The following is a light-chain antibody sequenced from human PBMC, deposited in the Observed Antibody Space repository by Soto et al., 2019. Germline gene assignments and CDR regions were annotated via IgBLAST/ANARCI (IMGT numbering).Light chain of an antibody. Sequence: QSVLTQPASVSGSPGQSITISCTGTSSDVGNYNLVSWYQQHPGEAPKPLIYDGSKRPSGVSNRFSGSKFGNTASLTISGLQAEDEVDYYCCSYAGDSTWVFGGGTKLTVL. V-gene: IGLV2-23*01. J-gene: IGLJ3*02. CDR1: SSDVGNYNL. CDR3: CSYAGDSTWV. CDR2: DGS.